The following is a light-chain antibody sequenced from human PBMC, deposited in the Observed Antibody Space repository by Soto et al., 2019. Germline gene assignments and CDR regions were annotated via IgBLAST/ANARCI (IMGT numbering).Light chain of an antibody. CDR1: QSVSSSY. V-gene: IGKV3-20*01. J-gene: IGKJ4*01. Sequence: EMLLTQSPGTLALSPADRATLSCRASQSVSSSYLAWYQQKPGQAPRLLIYGASSRATGIPDRFSGSGSGTDFTLTISRLEPEDFAVYYCQQYGSSPLTFGGGTKVDIK. CDR3: QQYGSSPLT. CDR2: GAS.